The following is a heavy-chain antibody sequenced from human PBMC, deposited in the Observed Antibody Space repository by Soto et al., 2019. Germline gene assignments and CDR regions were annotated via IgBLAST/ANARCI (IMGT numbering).Heavy chain of an antibody. V-gene: IGHV3-33*01. CDR1: GFPFSAYG. J-gene: IGHJ6*02. Sequence: QVQLVDTGGGVVQPGTSLRLSCEASGFPFSAYGMHWVRQAPGKGLETVAIIWIDGTTKYYGDTVKGRFTISRDDAKNTLYLHMNSLRADDTGVYYCARDRGGTGFLFGMDVWGQGTRVIVSS. CDR2: IWIDGTTK. CDR3: ARDRGGTGFLFGMDV. D-gene: IGHD3-10*01.